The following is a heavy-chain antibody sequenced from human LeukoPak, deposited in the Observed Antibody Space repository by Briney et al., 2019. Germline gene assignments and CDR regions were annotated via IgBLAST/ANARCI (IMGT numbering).Heavy chain of an antibody. D-gene: IGHD1-26*01. Sequence: SETLSLTCTVSGGSISSSSYYWGWIRQPPGKGLEWIGSIYYSGSTYYNPSLKSRVTISVDTSKNQFSLKLSSVTAADTAVYYCARDRRGVREGVNWFDPWGQGTLVTVSS. V-gene: IGHV4-39*02. CDR1: GGSISSSSYY. CDR3: ARDRRGVREGVNWFDP. J-gene: IGHJ5*02. CDR2: IYYSGST.